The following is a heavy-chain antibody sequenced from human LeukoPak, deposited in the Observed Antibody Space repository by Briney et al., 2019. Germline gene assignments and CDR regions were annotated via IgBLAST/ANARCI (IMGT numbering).Heavy chain of an antibody. Sequence: SGGSLRLSCAASGFTFSSYWMSWVRKAPGKGLEWVANIKQDGSEKYYVDSVKGRFTISRDNAKNSLYLQMNSLRAEDTAVYYCARVYQGVAIFDGIDYWGQGTLVTVSS. CDR3: ARVYQGVAIFDGIDY. V-gene: IGHV3-7*01. J-gene: IGHJ4*02. D-gene: IGHD3-3*01. CDR1: GFTFSSYW. CDR2: IKQDGSEK.